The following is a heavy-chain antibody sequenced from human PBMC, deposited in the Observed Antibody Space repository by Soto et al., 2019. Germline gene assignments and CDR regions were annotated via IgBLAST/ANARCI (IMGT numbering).Heavy chain of an antibody. D-gene: IGHD3-16*01. J-gene: IGHJ4*02. CDR2: ISAHNGNT. CDR3: ARGGTPIDY. V-gene: IGHV1-18*01. Sequence: QVQLVQSGAEVKKPGASVKVSCKASGYTFTNFGISWVRQAPGQGLEWMGWISAHNGNTNYAQNFQGRVTMTTDTSTSPAYMGLRSLGSDDTALYYCARGGTPIDYWAPGTLVTDSS. CDR1: GYTFTNFG.